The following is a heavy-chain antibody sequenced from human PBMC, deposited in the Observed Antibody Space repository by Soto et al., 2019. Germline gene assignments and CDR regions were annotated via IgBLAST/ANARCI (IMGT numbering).Heavy chain of an antibody. J-gene: IGHJ4*02. D-gene: IGHD3-10*01. CDR1: GGTFSSYA. V-gene: IGHV1-69*13. CDR2: IIPIFGTA. CDR3: ATGSLLFGELLCSFVY. Sequence: SVKVSCKASGGTFSSYAISWVRQAPGQGLEWMGGIIPIFGTANYAQKFQGRVTITADESTSTAYMELSSLRSEDTAVYYCATGSLLFGELLCSFVYWGQGTRVTVSS.